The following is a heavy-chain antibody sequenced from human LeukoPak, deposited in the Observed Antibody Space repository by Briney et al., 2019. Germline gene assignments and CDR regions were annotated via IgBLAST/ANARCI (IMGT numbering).Heavy chain of an antibody. D-gene: IGHD1-1*01. J-gene: IGHJ6*03. Sequence: GGSLRLSCAASEFTFSSYWMSWVRQVPGKGLEWVANIKRDGSEKYYVDSVKGRFTISRHNAKNSLYLQMNGLRVEDTAVYYCARDLVGTTYHYYYMDVWGKGTTVTVSS. V-gene: IGHV3-7*01. CDR2: IKRDGSEK. CDR3: ARDLVGTTYHYYYMDV. CDR1: EFTFSSYW.